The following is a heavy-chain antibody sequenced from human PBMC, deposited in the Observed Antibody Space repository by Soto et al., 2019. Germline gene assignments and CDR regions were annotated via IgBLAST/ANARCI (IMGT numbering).Heavy chain of an antibody. V-gene: IGHV5-10-1*01. Sequence: GEALKISGKGFGYSFSSDWVSWVRQMPGKGLDWMGRIDPSDAYTNYSPSFQGHVTISADKSISTAYLQWSSLKASDTAMYYCARYTRSSWYYHYGMDFWGQGTTVPVSS. J-gene: IGHJ6*02. D-gene: IGHD6-13*01. CDR3: ARYTRSSWYYHYGMDF. CDR1: GYSFSSDW. CDR2: IDPSDAYT.